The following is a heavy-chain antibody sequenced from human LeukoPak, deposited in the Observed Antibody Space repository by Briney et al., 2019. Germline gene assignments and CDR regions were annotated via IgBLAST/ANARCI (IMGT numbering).Heavy chain of an antibody. CDR1: GFTFSNYA. V-gene: IGHV3-30*04. CDR3: ATELAYCGDDCYSALDY. CDR2: ISYDGSNE. D-gene: IGHD2-21*02. Sequence: GRSLRLSCAASGFTFSNYAMHWVRQAPGKGLEWVAVISYDGSNEYYADSVQGRFTISRDNSKNTLYLQMNSLRVEDTAVYYCATELAYCGDDCYSALDYWGQGTLVTVSS. J-gene: IGHJ4*02.